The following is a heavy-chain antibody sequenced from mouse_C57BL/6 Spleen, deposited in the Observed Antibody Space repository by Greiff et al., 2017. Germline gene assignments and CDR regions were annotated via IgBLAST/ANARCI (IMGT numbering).Heavy chain of an antibody. CDR2: IDPNSGGT. V-gene: IGHV1-72*01. Sequence: QVQLQQPGAELVKPGASVKLSCKASGYTFTSYWMHWVKQRPGRGLEWIGRIDPNSGGTNYNEKFKSKATLTVDKPSSTAYMQLSSLTSEDSAVYYCATIYGSSDYYAMDYWGQGTSVTVSS. CDR1: GYTFTSYW. D-gene: IGHD1-1*01. J-gene: IGHJ4*01. CDR3: ATIYGSSDYYAMDY.